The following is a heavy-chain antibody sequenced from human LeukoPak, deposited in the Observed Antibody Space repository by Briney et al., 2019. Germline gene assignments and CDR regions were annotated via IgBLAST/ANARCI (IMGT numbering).Heavy chain of an antibody. Sequence: GGSLRLSCAASGFSFSDSYMTWIRQAPGKGLEWVSYISSSGGTIYYTDSVKGRFTISRGNAKNSLYLQMNSLRAEDTAVYYCARDPRDSSSWFYFDYWGQGTLVTVSS. J-gene: IGHJ4*02. V-gene: IGHV3-11*01. CDR1: GFSFSDSY. D-gene: IGHD6-13*01. CDR3: ARDPRDSSSWFYFDY. CDR2: ISSSGGTI.